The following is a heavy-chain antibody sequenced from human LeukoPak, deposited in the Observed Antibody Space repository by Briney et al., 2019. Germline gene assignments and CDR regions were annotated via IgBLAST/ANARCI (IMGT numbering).Heavy chain of an antibody. CDR3: ARDEDYGIFVNVDY. CDR1: GYSFVLYG. CDR2: ISTYNGNT. Sequence: VASVKVSCTASGYSFVLYGISWVRQAPGQGPEWMGWISTYNGNTKYAEKFQGRVTMTTDTPTSTAYMELRSLRSDDTAVYYCARDEDYGIFVNVDYWGQGTLVTVSS. J-gene: IGHJ4*02. D-gene: IGHD4-17*01. V-gene: IGHV1-18*01.